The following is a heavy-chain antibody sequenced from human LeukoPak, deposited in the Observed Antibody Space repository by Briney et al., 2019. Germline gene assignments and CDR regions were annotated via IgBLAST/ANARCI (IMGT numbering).Heavy chain of an antibody. Sequence: GGSLRLSCSASGFTFSSYAMSWVRQSPGKGLEWVSAIGGNGGTTKYADSAKGRFTISRDNSKNTLYLQMNSLSAEDTAVYYCSKDRGGTNGDYFDDWGQGTLVTVSS. CDR1: GFTFSSYA. J-gene: IGHJ4*02. V-gene: IGHV3-23*01. CDR3: SKDRGGTNGDYFDD. CDR2: IGGNGGTT. D-gene: IGHD3-10*01.